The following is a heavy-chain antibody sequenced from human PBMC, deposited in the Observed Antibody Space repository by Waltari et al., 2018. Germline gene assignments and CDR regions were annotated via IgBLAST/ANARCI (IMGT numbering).Heavy chain of an antibody. CDR3: AKDWRRSLEYLDWLLFALDD. D-gene: IGHD3-3*02. CDR2: ITGSGDST. CDR1: GFTFSDHA. Sequence: EVQLLESGGGLVQPGGSLRLSCAASGFTFSDHAMSWVRQAPGKGLGWVAAITGSGDSTYYAESLKVLVTVSRDKSKNTLYLQMNSLTAEDTAVYYCAKDWRRSLEYLDWLLFALDDWGQGTLVTVSS. V-gene: IGHV3-23*01. J-gene: IGHJ4*02.